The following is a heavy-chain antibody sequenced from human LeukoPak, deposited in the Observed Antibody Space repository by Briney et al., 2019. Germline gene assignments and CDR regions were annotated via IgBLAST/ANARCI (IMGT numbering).Heavy chain of an antibody. J-gene: IGHJ5*02. V-gene: IGHV3-23*01. CDR1: GFSFNDYD. Sequence: GGSLRLSCAASGFSFNDYDMSWVRQAPGRGLEWVSAISSRGRPFYVDSAKGRFTISRDGSNNTVYLQMSRLRAEDTAVYYCAGYSYGVRPSWGQGTLVTVSS. CDR2: ISSRGRP. D-gene: IGHD5-18*01. CDR3: AGYSYGVRPS.